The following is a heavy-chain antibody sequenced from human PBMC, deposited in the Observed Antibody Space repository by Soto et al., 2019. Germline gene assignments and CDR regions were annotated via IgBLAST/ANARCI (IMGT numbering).Heavy chain of an antibody. Sequence: SETLSLTCTVSGGSISSSSYYWGWIRQPPGKGLEWIGSIYYSESTYYNPSLKSRVTISVDTSKNQFSLKLSSVTAADTAVYYCARQDYDFWYYYYGMDVWGQGTTVTVSS. CDR3: ARQDYDFWYYYYGMDV. V-gene: IGHV4-39*01. CDR1: GGSISSSSYY. CDR2: IYYSEST. D-gene: IGHD3-3*01. J-gene: IGHJ6*02.